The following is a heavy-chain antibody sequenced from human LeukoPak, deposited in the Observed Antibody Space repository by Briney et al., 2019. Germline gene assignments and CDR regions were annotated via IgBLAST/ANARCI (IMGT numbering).Heavy chain of an antibody. CDR1: GYTFTTYW. D-gene: IGHD7-27*01. Sequence: GESLKISCKGSGYTFTTYWIGWVRQMPGKGLEWMGIIYPGDSDTRYSPSFQGQVTISADKSISTSYLQWSGLKASDTAIYYCARRFLGIDAFDIWGQGTMVTVSS. V-gene: IGHV5-51*01. J-gene: IGHJ3*02. CDR3: ARRFLGIDAFDI. CDR2: IYPGDSDT.